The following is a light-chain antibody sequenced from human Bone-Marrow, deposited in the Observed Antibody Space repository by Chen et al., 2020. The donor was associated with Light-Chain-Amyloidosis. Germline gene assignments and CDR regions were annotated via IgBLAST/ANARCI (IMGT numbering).Light chain of an antibody. CDR2: IND. J-gene: IGLJ3*02. V-gene: IGLV1-44*01. CDR1: SSNIGINT. CDR3: AAWDDSLKGWV. Sequence: QSVLTQPPSASGTPGQRVTISCSGSSSNIGINTVNWYQQVPGTAPKLLIYINDRRPSGVQDRFSGSRSGTSASLAIRGLQSEDEADYYCAAWDDSLKGWVFGGGTKLTVL.